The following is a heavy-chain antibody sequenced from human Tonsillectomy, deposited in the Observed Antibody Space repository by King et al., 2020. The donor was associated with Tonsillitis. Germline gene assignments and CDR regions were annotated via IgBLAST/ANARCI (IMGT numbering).Heavy chain of an antibody. D-gene: IGHD3-16*01. CDR3: ARIGGPWGPSLCGLDDAFDI. Sequence: VQLVESGGGLVQPGGSLRLSCAASGFTFSSYWMHWVRQAPGKGLVWVSRINSDGSSTSYADSVKGRFTISRDNAKNTLYLQMNSLRAEDTAVYYCARIGGPWGPSLCGLDDAFDIWGQGTVVTVSS. CDR1: GFTFSSYW. V-gene: IGHV3-74*01. CDR2: INSDGSST. J-gene: IGHJ3*02.